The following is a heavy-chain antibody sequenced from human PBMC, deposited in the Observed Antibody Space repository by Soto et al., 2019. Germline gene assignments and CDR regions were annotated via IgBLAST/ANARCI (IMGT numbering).Heavy chain of an antibody. CDR1: GYTFTSYG. J-gene: IGHJ4*02. V-gene: IGHV1-18*04. CDR3: ARGSYISSWYSLDY. D-gene: IGHD6-13*01. CDR2: ISAHNGNT. Sequence: GASVKVSCKASGYTFTSYGISWVRQAPGQGLEWMGWISAHNGNTDYAQKFQGRVTMTTDTSTSTASMELRSLRSDDTAVYSCARGSYISSWYSLDYWGQGTLVTVSS.